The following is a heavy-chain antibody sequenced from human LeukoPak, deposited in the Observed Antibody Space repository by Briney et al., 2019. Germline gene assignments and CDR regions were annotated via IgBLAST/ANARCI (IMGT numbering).Heavy chain of an antibody. D-gene: IGHD4-17*01. J-gene: IGHJ4*02. V-gene: IGHV1-69*04. CDR1: GGTFSSYA. CDR3: ASSGYGDYGFDY. CDR2: IIPILGIA. Sequence: SVKVSCKASGGTFSSYAISWVRQAPGQGLEWMGRIIPILGIANYAQKFQGRVTITADKSTSTAYMELSSLRSEDAAVYYCASSGYGDYGFDYWGQGTLVTVSS.